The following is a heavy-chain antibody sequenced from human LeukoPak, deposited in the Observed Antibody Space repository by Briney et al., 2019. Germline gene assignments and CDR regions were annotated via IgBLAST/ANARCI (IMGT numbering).Heavy chain of an antibody. J-gene: IGHJ4*02. Sequence: PSETLSLTCTVSGGSISSYYWSWIRQPPGKGLEWIGYIYYSGSTNYNPSLKSRVTISVDTSKNQFPLKLSSVTAADTAVYYCAGGPDYYGSGSYYPDYWGQGTLVTVSS. CDR2: IYYSGST. CDR3: AGGPDYYGSGSYYPDY. V-gene: IGHV4-59*01. D-gene: IGHD3-10*01. CDR1: GGSISSYY.